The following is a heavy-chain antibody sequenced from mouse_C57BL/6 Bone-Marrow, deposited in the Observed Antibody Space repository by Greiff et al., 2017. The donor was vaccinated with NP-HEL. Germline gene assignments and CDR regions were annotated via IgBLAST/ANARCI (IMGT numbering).Heavy chain of an antibody. CDR1: GYTFTSYW. CDR2: IDPNSGGT. D-gene: IGHD2-2*01. Sequence: VQLQQPGAELVKPGASVKLSCKASGYTFTSYWMHWVKQRPGRGLEWIGRIDPNSGGTKYNEKFKSKATLTADKPSSTAYMQLSSLTSEDSAVYDCASWGLLWLRTGWYFDVWGTGTTVTVSS. J-gene: IGHJ1*03. V-gene: IGHV1-72*01. CDR3: ASWGLLWLRTGWYFDV.